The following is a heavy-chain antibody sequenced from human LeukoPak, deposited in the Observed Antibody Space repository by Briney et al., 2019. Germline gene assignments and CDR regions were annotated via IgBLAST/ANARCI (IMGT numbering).Heavy chain of an antibody. CDR1: GFTFSSYA. D-gene: IGHD6-19*01. V-gene: IGHV3-23*01. CDR3: ARDPTLAGTVFFDY. CDR2: ISGSGGST. J-gene: IGHJ4*02. Sequence: PGGSLRLSCAASGFTFSSYAMSWVRQAPGKGLEWVSAISGSGGSTYYADSVKGRFTISRDKSKNTLYLQMKSLRAEDTAVYYCARDPTLAGTVFFDYWGQGTLVTVSS.